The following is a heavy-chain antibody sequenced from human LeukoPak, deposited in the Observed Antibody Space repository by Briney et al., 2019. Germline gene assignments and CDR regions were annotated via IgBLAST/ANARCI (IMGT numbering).Heavy chain of an antibody. V-gene: IGHV1-46*01. CDR2: INPSGGST. J-gene: IGHJ5*02. D-gene: IGHD5-12*01. Sequence: GASVKVSCKASGYTFTSYYMHWVRQAPGQGLEWMGIINPSGGSTSYAQKFQGRVTVTTDESTSTAYMELSSLRAEDTAVYYCAKEARGSGYEPWFDPWGQGTLVTVSS. CDR3: AKEARGSGYEPWFDP. CDR1: GYTFTSYY.